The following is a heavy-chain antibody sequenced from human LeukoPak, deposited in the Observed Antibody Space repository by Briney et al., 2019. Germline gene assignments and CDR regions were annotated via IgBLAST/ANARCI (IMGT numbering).Heavy chain of an antibody. V-gene: IGHV1-2*06. D-gene: IGHD3-22*01. CDR2: INPNRGGT. J-gene: IGHJ4*02. CDR3: ARDLQTYYYDSSGYDSDY. CDR1: GYTFTGYY. Sequence: ASVKVSCKASGYTFTGYYMHWVRQAPGQGLEWMGRINPNRGGTNYAQKFQGRVTMTRDTSISTAYMELSRLRSDDTAVYYCARDLQTYYYDSSGYDSDYWGQGTLVTVSS.